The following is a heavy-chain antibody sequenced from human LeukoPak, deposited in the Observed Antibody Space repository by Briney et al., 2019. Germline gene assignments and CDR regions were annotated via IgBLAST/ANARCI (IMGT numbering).Heavy chain of an antibody. D-gene: IGHD3-22*01. CDR1: GFTFSDYY. J-gene: IGHJ4*02. V-gene: IGHV3-15*01. CDR2: IRTKSEGGPT. CDR3: TAYLPDSSGYSFDY. Sequence: GGSLRLSCAASGFTFSDYYMSWIRQAPGKGLEWVGRIRTKSEGGPTDYAAPVQGRFTISIADSKNTLYLQMNSLKTEDTAVYYCTAYLPDSSGYSFDYWGQGTLVTVSS.